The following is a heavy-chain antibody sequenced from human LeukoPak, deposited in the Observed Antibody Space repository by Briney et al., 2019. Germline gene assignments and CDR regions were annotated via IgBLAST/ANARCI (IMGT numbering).Heavy chain of an antibody. V-gene: IGHV3-74*01. J-gene: IGHJ4*02. CDR1: GFTFSSYW. Sequence: GGSLRLSCAASGFTFSSYWVLWLRQAPGKGRVWVSRMNNDGSSTSYAASVKGRFTISRDNAKHTLYLQMDSLRAEDTAMYYCARGTGSHYSLGYWGQGTLVTVSS. D-gene: IGHD1-26*01. CDR3: ARGTGSHYSLGY. CDR2: MNNDGSST.